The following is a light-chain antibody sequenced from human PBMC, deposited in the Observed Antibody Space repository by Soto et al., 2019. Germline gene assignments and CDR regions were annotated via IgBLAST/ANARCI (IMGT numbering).Light chain of an antibody. CDR3: SSHAGNNNYV. Sequence: QSVLTQPASVSGSPGQSITISCTGTSSGVGGQNYVSWYQQRPGKAPKLIIYAVTERPSGVPDRFSGSKSGNTASLTVSGLQTEDEADYYCSSHAGNNNYVLGTGTKVTVL. V-gene: IGLV2-8*01. CDR1: SSGVGGQNY. CDR2: AVT. J-gene: IGLJ1*01.